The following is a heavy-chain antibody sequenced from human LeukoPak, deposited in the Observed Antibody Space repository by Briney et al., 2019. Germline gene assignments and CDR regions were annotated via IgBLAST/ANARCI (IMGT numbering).Heavy chain of an antibody. D-gene: IGHD3-22*01. CDR3: ARVSSSGSYPNWFDP. Sequence: ASVKVSCKVSGYTLTELSMHWVRQAPGKGLEWMGGFDPEDGETIYAQKFQGRVTMTEDTSTDTAYMELSSLRSDDTAVYYCARVSSSGSYPNWFDPWGQGTLVTVSS. CDR2: FDPEDGET. V-gene: IGHV1-24*01. CDR1: GYTLTELS. J-gene: IGHJ5*02.